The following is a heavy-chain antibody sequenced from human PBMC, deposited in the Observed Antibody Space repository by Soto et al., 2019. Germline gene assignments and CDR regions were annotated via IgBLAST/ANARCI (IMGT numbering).Heavy chain of an antibody. D-gene: IGHD2-21*02. CDR3: ARGGGDYVRYPVDY. J-gene: IGHJ4*02. V-gene: IGHV1-18*04. CDR2: ISAYNGNT. CDR1: GYTFTSYG. Sequence: ASVKVSCKASGYTFTSYGISWVRQAPGQGLEWMGWISAYNGNTNHAQKLQGRVTMTTDTSTSTAYMELRGLRSDDTAVYYCARGGGDYVRYPVDYWGQGTLVTVSS.